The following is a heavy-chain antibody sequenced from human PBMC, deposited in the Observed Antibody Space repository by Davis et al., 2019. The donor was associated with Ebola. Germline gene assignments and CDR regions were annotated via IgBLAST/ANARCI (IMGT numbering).Heavy chain of an antibody. D-gene: IGHD6-6*01. CDR1: GFTFSSYW. CDR3: ARDAVAARTGGGDGMDV. J-gene: IGHJ6*02. Sequence: GESLKISCAASGFTFSSYWMHWVRQAPGKGLEWVAVIWYDGSNKYYADSVKGRFTISRDNSKNTLYLQMNSLRAEDTAVYYCARDAVAARTGGGDGMDVWGQGTTVTVSS. V-gene: IGHV3-33*08. CDR2: IWYDGSNK.